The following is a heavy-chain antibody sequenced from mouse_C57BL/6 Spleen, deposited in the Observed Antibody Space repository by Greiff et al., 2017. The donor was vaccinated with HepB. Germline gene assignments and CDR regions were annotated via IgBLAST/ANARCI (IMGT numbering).Heavy chain of an antibody. CDR2: ISSGSSTI. Sequence: DVQLQESGGGLVKPGGSLKLSCAASGFTFSDYGMHWVRQAPEKGLEWVAYISSGSSTIYYADTVKGRFTISRDNAKNTLFLQMTSLRSEDTAMYYCARNDYDGYWYFDVWGTGTTVTVSS. J-gene: IGHJ1*03. D-gene: IGHD2-4*01. CDR1: GFTFSDYG. CDR3: ARNDYDGYWYFDV. V-gene: IGHV5-17*01.